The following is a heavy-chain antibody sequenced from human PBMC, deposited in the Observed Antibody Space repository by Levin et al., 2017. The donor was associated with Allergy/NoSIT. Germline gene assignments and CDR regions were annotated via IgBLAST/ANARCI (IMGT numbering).Heavy chain of an antibody. D-gene: IGHD2-15*01. CDR1: GFTFSSYA. V-gene: IGHV3-23*01. J-gene: IGHJ4*02. Sequence: GGSLRLSCAASGFTFSSYAMDWVRQAPGKGLEWVSAIRQSGSRIYYADSVKGRFTVSRDNSKNTLYLQMNSLRGEATAVYYCGREEGAAGWYTVDYWGQGTLVTVSS. CDR3: GREEGAAGWYTVDY. CDR2: IRQSGSRI.